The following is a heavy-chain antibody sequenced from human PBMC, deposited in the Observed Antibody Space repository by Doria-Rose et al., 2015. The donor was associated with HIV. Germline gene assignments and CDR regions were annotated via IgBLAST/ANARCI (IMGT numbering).Heavy chain of an antibody. D-gene: IGHD1-26*01. CDR1: GGTLSSYT. Sequence: VPLVPSGSAVMKPGSWVKVSCKASGGTLSSYTISWVRQAPGQGLEWMGRIIPILDIVNYALRFQGRVTITADESTSTAYMELSSLRSEDTAIYYCASQWERSSFDYWGQGTLGNGS. V-gene: IGHV1-69*02. CDR2: IIPILDIV. CDR3: ASQWERSSFDY. J-gene: IGHJ4*02.